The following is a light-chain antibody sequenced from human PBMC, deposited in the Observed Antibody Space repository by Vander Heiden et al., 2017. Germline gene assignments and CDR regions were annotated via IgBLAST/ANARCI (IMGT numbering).Light chain of an antibody. J-gene: IGKJ4*01. V-gene: IGKV3-11*01. CDR1: QSVSSY. Sequence: EIVFTQSPATLSLSPGERATLSCRASQSVSSYLAWCQQKPGQAPRLLIYDASNRATGIPARFSGSGSGTDFTLTISSLGPEEFAVYCCQQRSNWPLLTFGGGTKVEI. CDR3: QQRSNWPLLT. CDR2: DAS.